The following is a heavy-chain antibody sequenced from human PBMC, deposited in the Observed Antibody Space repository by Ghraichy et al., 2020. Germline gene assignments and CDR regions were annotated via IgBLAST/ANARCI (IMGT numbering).Heavy chain of an antibody. CDR2: INPNSGGT. D-gene: IGHD2-15*01. J-gene: IGHJ4*02. Sequence: ASVKVSCKASGYTFTGYYMHWVRQAPGQGLEWMGWINPNSGGTNYAQKFQGRVTMTRDTSISTAYMELSRLRSDDTAVYYCAREPHRVVAAREPVCGYWGQGTLFTVSS. CDR1: GYTFTGYY. CDR3: AREPHRVVAAREPVCGY. V-gene: IGHV1-2*02.